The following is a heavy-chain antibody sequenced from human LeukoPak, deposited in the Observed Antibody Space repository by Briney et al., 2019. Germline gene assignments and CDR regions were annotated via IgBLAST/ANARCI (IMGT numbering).Heavy chain of an antibody. CDR3: ARLVPAAILDY. CDR2: IYHSGST. D-gene: IGHD2-2*02. Sequence: SETLSLTCAVSGYSISSGYYWGWIRQPPGKGLEWIGSIYHSGSTNYNPSLKSRVTISVDTSKNQFSLKLSSVTAADTAVYYCARLVPAAILDYWGQGTLVTVSS. V-gene: IGHV4-38-2*01. J-gene: IGHJ4*02. CDR1: GYSISSGYY.